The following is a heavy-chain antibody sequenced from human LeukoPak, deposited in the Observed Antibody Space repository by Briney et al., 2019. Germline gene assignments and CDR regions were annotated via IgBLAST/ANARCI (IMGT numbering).Heavy chain of an antibody. CDR2: VNSDGSTT. J-gene: IGHJ4*02. D-gene: IGHD6-13*01. Sequence: PGGSLRLSCAASGXPFSNYWMHWVRQAPGKGLVWVSRVNSDGSTTNYADSVKGRFTISRDNAEHTLYMRMNSLRPEDTAVYYCARGYYSSSRFDSWGQGTLVTVSS. V-gene: IGHV3-74*01. CDR3: ARGYYSSSRFDS. CDR1: GXPFSNYW.